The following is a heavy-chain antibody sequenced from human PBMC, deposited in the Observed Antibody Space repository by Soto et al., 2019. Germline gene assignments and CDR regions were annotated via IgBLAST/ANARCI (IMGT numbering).Heavy chain of an antibody. J-gene: IGHJ6*02. CDR3: ATTKVWWWPHRTRYYGMDV. V-gene: IGHV2-5*01. CDR1: GFSLSTSGVG. D-gene: IGHD2-21*01. Sequence: SGPTLVNPTQTLTLTCTFSGFSLSTSGVGVGWIRQPPGKALEWLALIYWNDDKRYSPSLKSRLTITKDTSKNQVVLTMTNMDPVDTATYYCATTKVWWWPHRTRYYGMDVWGQGTTVTVSS. CDR2: IYWNDDK.